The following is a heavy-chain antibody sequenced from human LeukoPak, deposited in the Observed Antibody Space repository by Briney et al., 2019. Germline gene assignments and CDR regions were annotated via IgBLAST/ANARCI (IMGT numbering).Heavy chain of an antibody. D-gene: IGHD3-22*01. V-gene: IGHV3-7*01. CDR3: ARDGPSSGYYLDY. CDR2: IKQDGSEK. J-gene: IGHJ4*02. CDR1: GFTVSSNY. Sequence: GGSLRLSCAASGFTVSSNYMSWVRQAPGKGLEWVANIKQDGSEKYYVDSVKGRFTISRDNAKNSLYLQMNSLRAEDTAVYYCARDGPSSGYYLDYWAREPWSPSPQ.